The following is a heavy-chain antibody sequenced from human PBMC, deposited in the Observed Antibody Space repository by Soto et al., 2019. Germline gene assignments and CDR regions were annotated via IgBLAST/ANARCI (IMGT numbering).Heavy chain of an antibody. V-gene: IGHV1-69*02. D-gene: IGHD3-10*01. CDR2: IIPMLGMS. CDR3: ATNYGSGSTHFDY. CDR1: GDTFNFYT. J-gene: IGHJ4*02. Sequence: QVQLVQSGAEVKKPGSSVRVSCRASGDTFNFYTLSWVRQVPGHGPEWMGRIIPMLGMSDYAQKFQGRVTIMADKSTSTVYMNLSGLTSGDTAVYYCATNYGSGSTHFDYWGQGTLVTVSS.